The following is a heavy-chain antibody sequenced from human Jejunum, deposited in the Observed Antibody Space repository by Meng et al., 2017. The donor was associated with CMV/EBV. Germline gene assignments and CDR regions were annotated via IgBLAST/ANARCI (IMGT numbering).Heavy chain of an antibody. J-gene: IGHJ4*02. V-gene: IGHV3-30*02. D-gene: IGHD3-3*01. CDR1: FSFSTYD. CDR3: ARDGGDLWSGYSIDY. CDR2: VRNDGSIQ. Sequence: FSFSTYDMRWVRQAPGRGVEWVALVRNDGSIQYHADSVKGRFTISRDNSNNTLFLQMNSLRPEDTAVYYCARDGGDLWSGYSIDYWGQGTLVTVSS.